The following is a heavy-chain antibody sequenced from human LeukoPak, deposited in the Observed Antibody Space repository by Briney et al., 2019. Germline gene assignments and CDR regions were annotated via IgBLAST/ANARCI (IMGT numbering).Heavy chain of an antibody. D-gene: IGHD6-13*01. CDR3: VRGPHSSTWHHYYLDY. V-gene: IGHV3-23*01. J-gene: IGHJ4*02. Sequence: GGSLRLSCAASGFTFNNYGMNWVRQAPGKGLEWVSGISASGGSTYYADSVKGRFTISRDNSKSTLYLRMDSLRAEDTAVYHCVRGPHSSTWHHYYLDYWGQGALVTVSS. CDR2: ISASGGST. CDR1: GFTFNNYG.